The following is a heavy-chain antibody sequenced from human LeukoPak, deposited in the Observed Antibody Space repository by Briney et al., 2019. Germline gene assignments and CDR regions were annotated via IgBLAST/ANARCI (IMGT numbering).Heavy chain of an antibody. V-gene: IGHV3-7*01. CDR1: GFTFSSYE. CDR2: IKQDGSEK. J-gene: IGHJ6*03. CDR3: ASLPTLGSYYMDV. Sequence: GGSLRLSCAASGFTFSSYEMNWVRQAPGKGLEWVANIKQDGSEKYYVDSVKGRFTISRDNAKNSLYLQMNSLRAEDTAVYYCASLPTLGSYYMDVWGKGTTVTVSS.